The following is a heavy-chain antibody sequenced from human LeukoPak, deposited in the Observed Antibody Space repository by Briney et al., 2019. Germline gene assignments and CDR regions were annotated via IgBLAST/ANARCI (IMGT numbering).Heavy chain of an antibody. V-gene: IGHV1-24*01. CDR2: FDPEDGET. J-gene: IGHJ1*01. CDR1: GYTLTELS. CDR3: ATAVVAATRSEYFQH. Sequence: VASVKVSCKVSGYTLTELSMHWVRQAPGKGLEWMGGFDPEDGETIYAQKFQGRVTMTEDTSTDTAYMELSSLRSEDTAEYYCATAVVAATRSEYFQHWGQGTLVTVSS. D-gene: IGHD2-15*01.